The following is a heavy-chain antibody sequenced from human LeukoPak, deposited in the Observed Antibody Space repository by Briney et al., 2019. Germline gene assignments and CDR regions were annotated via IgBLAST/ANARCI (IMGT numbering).Heavy chain of an antibody. CDR2: ISGSGGST. Sequence: PGGSLRLSCAASGFTFGSYAMSWVRQAPGKGLEWVSAISGSGGSTYYADSVKGRFTISRDNAKNSLYLQMNSLRAEDTAVYYCARGGYYYDSSEIQHWGQGTLVTVSS. CDR1: GFTFGSYA. D-gene: IGHD3-22*01. J-gene: IGHJ1*01. V-gene: IGHV3-23*01. CDR3: ARGGYYYDSSEIQH.